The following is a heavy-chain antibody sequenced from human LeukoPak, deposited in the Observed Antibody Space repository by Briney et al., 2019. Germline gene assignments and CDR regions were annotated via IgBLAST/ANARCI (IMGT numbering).Heavy chain of an antibody. Sequence: SETLSLTCTVSGASISSHYWSWIRQPPGKELEWIGYISYSGSTNYNPSLTSRVTISVDTSKNQFSLKMTSVTPADTAVYYCARAGGDITSSQDLDYWGQGTLVTVSS. CDR2: ISYSGST. V-gene: IGHV4-59*11. CDR3: ARAGGDITSSQDLDY. CDR1: GASISSHY. J-gene: IGHJ4*02. D-gene: IGHD3-10*01.